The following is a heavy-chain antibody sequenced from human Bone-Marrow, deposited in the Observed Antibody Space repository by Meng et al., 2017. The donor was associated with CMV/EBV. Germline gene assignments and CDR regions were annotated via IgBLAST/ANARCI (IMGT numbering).Heavy chain of an antibody. CDR3: ARVTPRSYYDFWSGGYYYYGMDV. CDR1: GGSISSYY. CDR2: IYYSGST. D-gene: IGHD3-3*01. V-gene: IGHV4-59*01. Sequence: GSLRLSCTVSGGSISSYYWSWIRQPPGKGLEWIGYIYYSGSTNYNPSLKSRVTISVDTSKNQFSLKLSSVTAADTAVYYCARVTPRSYYDFWSGGYYYYGMDVWGQGTTVTVSS. J-gene: IGHJ6*02.